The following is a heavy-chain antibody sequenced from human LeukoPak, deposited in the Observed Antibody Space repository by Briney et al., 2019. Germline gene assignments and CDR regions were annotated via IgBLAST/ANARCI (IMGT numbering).Heavy chain of an antibody. V-gene: IGHV3-74*01. J-gene: IGHJ4*02. CDR2: INSDGSWT. D-gene: IGHD2/OR15-2a*01. CDR3: VSFYETY. Sequence: GGSLRLSCAASGNYWMHWVRQAQGKGLVWVSHINSDGSWTSYADSVKGRFTISKDNAKNTVYLQMNSLRAEDTAVYYCVSFYETYWGRGTLVTVSS. CDR1: GNYW.